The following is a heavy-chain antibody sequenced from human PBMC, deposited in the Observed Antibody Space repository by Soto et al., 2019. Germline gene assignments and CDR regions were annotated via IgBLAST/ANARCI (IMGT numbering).Heavy chain of an antibody. D-gene: IGHD1-26*01. Sequence: QVQLVQSGAEVKKPGSSVKVSCKASGGSFSSPTISWVRQAPGQGLERMGGVSPILGTTNYAQTFQGRVTITADASSGTAYMELSSLKSEETAVYYWAGGGSSGGWYSDLWGRGTLVTVAS. CDR2: VSPILGTT. CDR1: GGSFSSPT. CDR3: AGGGSSGGWYSDL. V-gene: IGHV1-69*01. J-gene: IGHJ2*01.